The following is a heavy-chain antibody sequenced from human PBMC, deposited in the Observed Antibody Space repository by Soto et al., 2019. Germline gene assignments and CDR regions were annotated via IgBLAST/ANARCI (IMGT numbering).Heavy chain of an antibody. D-gene: IGHD6-6*01. CDR3: ARELAARPQYFQH. J-gene: IGHJ1*01. CDR2: INPNSGGT. V-gene: IGHV1-2*02. Sequence: SVKVSCKASGYTFTCYYMHWVRQAPGQGLEWMGWINPNSGGTNYAQKFQGRVTMTRDTSISTAYMELSRLRSDDTAIYYCARELAARPQYFQHWGQGTLVTVSS. CDR1: GYTFTCYY.